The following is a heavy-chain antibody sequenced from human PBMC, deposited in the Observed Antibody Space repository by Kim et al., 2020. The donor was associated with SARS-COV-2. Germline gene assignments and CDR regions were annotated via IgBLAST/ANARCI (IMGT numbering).Heavy chain of an antibody. Sequence: GGSLRLSCAASGFTFSDYYMSWVRQAPGKGLEWISYISTSGSAIYYADSVKGRCTISRDNAKSSLYLQMNSLRAEDTAIYYCAREQVHGGDYWGQGTLVTVSS. CDR3: AREQVHGGDY. CDR2: ISTSGSAI. CDR1: GFTFSDYY. J-gene: IGHJ4*02. V-gene: IGHV3-11*04. D-gene: IGHD4-17*01.